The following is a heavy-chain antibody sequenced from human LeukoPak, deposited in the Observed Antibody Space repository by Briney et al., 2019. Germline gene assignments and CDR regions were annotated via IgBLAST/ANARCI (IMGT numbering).Heavy chain of an antibody. V-gene: IGHV1-2*02. Sequence: ASVTLSFTASGYTFTDCYMYWVRLAPGPGHELMGWVYPDSGGTTYAKKFQGRVTMTRDASISTDYMGLSRLTSADAAVDYCARGRNDYYRDSGGQGTLVSV. CDR2: VYPDSGGT. CDR1: GYTFTDCY. CDR3: ARGRNDYYRDS. J-gene: IGHJ4*02. D-gene: IGHD3-16*01.